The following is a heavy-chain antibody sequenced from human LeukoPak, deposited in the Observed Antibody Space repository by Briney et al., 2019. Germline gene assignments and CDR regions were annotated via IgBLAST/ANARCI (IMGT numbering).Heavy chain of an antibody. CDR3: AKAPKASGYWVY. CDR2: ISGDGKTT. J-gene: IGHJ4*02. V-gene: IGHV3-48*01. CDR1: GFTFSSYS. Sequence: GGSLRLSCVASGFTFSSYSLNWVRQSPGRGLECVSYISGDGKTTYYADSVKGRFTISRDNSKNTLYLQMNSLRAENTAVYYCAKAPKASGYWVYWGQGTLVTVSS. D-gene: IGHD3-22*01.